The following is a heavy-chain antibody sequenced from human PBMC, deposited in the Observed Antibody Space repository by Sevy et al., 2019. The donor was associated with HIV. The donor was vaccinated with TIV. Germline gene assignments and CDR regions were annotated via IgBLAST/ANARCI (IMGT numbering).Heavy chain of an antibody. CDR1: GFTFSNAW. V-gene: IGHV3-15*01. Sequence: GGSLRLSCAASGFTFSNAWMSWVRQAPGKGLEWVGRIKSKTDGGTTDYAAPVKGRFTISRDDSKNTLYLQMNSLKTEDTAVYYCTTMGITMIVVVISNDAFDIWGQRTMVTVSS. J-gene: IGHJ3*02. D-gene: IGHD3-22*01. CDR3: TTMGITMIVVVISNDAFDI. CDR2: IKSKTDGGTT.